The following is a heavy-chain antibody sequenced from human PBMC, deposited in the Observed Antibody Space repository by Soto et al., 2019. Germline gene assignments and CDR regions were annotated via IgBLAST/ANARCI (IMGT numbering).Heavy chain of an antibody. D-gene: IGHD1-1*01. J-gene: IGHJ4*02. V-gene: IGHV1-2*04. Sequence: GASVKVSCKASGYTFTGYYMHWVRQDPGQGLEWMGWINPNSGGTNYAQKFQGWVTMTRDTSASTAYMELSSLRSEDTAVYYCARVQLERQVRPSYLFDYWGQGTLVTVSS. CDR3: ARVQLERQVRPSYLFDY. CDR1: GYTFTGYY. CDR2: INPNSGGT.